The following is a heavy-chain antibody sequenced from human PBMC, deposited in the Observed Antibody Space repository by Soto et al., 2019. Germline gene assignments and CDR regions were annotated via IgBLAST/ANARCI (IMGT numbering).Heavy chain of an antibody. D-gene: IGHD6-6*01. Sequence: GGSLRLSCAASGFTFSSYSMNWVRQAPGKGLEWVSSISSSSSYIYYADSVKGRFTISRDNAKNSLYLQMNSLRAEDTAVYYCARDTVLAARLNFGYDGMDVWGQGTTVTVSS. CDR2: ISSSSSYI. CDR3: ARDTVLAARLNFGYDGMDV. J-gene: IGHJ6*02. CDR1: GFTFSSYS. V-gene: IGHV3-21*01.